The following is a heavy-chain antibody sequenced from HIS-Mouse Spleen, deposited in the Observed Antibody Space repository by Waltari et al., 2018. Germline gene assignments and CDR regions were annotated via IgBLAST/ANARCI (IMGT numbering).Heavy chain of an antibody. CDR3: ARDPGYSSSSNAFDI. D-gene: IGHD6-6*01. CDR2: IYHSGST. CDR1: GYSISSGYY. V-gene: IGHV4-38-2*02. Sequence: QVQLQESGPGLVKPSETLSLTCTVSGYSISSGYYWGWIRQPPGKGLEWIGSIYHSGSTYYNPSLKSRVTRSVDTSKNQFSLKLSSVTAADTAVYYCARDPGYSSSSNAFDIWGQGTMVTVSS. J-gene: IGHJ3*02.